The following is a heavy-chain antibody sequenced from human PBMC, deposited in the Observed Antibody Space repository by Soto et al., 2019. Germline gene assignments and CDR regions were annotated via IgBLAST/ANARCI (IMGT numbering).Heavy chain of an antibody. CDR1: GFTFSNYA. J-gene: IGHJ4*02. D-gene: IGHD5-12*01. Sequence: EVQLLGSGGGLVQPGGSLRLSCAASGFTFSNYAMSWVRQAPGKGLEWVSTITGSGRSTYYAASVKGRFNISRDNSQNTLFLQLNPLKAEDTALYYCAKDLESGYVETFDYWGQGILVTVSS. CDR2: ITGSGRST. V-gene: IGHV3-23*01. CDR3: AKDLESGYVETFDY.